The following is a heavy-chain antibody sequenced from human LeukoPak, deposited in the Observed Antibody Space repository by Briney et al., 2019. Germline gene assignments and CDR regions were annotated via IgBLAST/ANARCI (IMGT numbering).Heavy chain of an antibody. D-gene: IGHD2-15*01. V-gene: IGHV4-39*03. CDR2: IHYSGST. CDR3: PKADCASCVCNSFYAMDV. CDR1: GRSISSSNYY. Sequence: SETLSLTCTVSGRSISSSNYYWAWIRQPPGRGLEWIGNIHYSGSTCYNPSLKSRVTISVDTSKNQTSLMLSSVTAADTAGYCRPKADCASCVCNSFYAMDVWGQGTTVTVSS. J-gene: IGHJ6*02.